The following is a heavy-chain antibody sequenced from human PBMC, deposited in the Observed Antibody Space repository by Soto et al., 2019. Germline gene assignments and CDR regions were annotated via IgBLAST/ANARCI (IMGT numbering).Heavy chain of an antibody. J-gene: IGHJ3*02. Sequence: GGSLGLSCAASGFTFSSYGMHWVRQAPGKGLEWVAVISYDGSNKYYADSVNGRFTSSRNNSKNSLYRQMTSWRAGDRAVYYCAKHQLYGSGSYPRDIAFDIRRQGTMVTVAS. V-gene: IGHV3-30*18. CDR2: ISYDGSNK. CDR1: GFTFSSYG. CDR3: AKHQLYGSGSYPRDIAFDI. D-gene: IGHD3-10*01.